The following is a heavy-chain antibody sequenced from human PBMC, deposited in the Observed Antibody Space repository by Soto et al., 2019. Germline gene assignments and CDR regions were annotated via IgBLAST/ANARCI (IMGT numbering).Heavy chain of an antibody. V-gene: IGHV5-10-1*01. Sequence: GESLKISCKGSGYSFTSYWISWVRQMPGKCLEWMWRIDPSDSYTNYSPSFQGHVTISADKSISTAYLQWSSLKPSDTAMYYCARQGNGAEGFDYWGQGTLVTVSS. CDR1: GYSFTSYW. CDR2: IDPSDSYT. J-gene: IGHJ4*02. D-gene: IGHD4-17*01. CDR3: ARQGNGAEGFDY.